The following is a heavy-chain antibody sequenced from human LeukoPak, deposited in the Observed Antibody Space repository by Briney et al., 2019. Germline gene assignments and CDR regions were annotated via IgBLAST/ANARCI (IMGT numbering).Heavy chain of an antibody. Sequence: PGGSLRLSCAASGFTFSSYAMSWVRQAPGKGLEWVSSTSGSGGSTHYADSVKGRFTISRDNSRNTLYLQMNSLRAEDTAVYYCAKFTSRAFDYWGQGSQVTVSS. V-gene: IGHV3-23*01. CDR3: AKFTSRAFDY. CDR2: TSGSGGST. J-gene: IGHJ4*02. CDR1: GFTFSSYA.